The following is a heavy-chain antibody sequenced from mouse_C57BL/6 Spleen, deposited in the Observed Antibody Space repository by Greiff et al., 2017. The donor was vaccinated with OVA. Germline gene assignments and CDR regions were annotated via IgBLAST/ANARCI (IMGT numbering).Heavy chain of an antibody. CDR2: IYPGSGST. D-gene: IGHD3-2*02. CDR3: AGAQAYYYAMDY. V-gene: IGHV1-55*01. CDR1: GYTFTSYW. Sequence: QFQLQQPGAELVKPGASVKMSCKASGYTFTSYWITWVKQRPGQGLEWIGDIYPGSGSTNYNEKFKSKATLTVDTSSSTAYMQLSSLTSEDSAVYYCAGAQAYYYAMDYWGQGTSVTVSS. J-gene: IGHJ4*01.